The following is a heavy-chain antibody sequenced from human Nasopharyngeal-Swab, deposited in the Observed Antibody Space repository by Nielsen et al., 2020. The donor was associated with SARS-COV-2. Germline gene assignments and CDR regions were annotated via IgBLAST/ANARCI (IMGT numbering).Heavy chain of an antibody. CDR2: IYWTDGK. J-gene: IGHJ6*02. Sequence: SGPTLVKPTQTLTLTCTFSGFSLSTTGVGVGWIRQPPGKALEWLAVIYWTDGKRYSPSLGSRLTITKDTSKQQVVLIMTNMDPVDTATYYCAHSYDFWSGRYSYGMDVWGQGTTVTVSS. V-gene: IGHV2-5*01. CDR3: AHSYDFWSGRYSYGMDV. D-gene: IGHD3-3*01. CDR1: GFSLSTTGVG.